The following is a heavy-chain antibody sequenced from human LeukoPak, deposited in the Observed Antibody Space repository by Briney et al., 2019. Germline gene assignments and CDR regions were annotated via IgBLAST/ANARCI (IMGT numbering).Heavy chain of an antibody. Sequence: GGSLRLSCAASGFTFSSYSMNWVRQAPGKGLEWVSYISSSSSTIYYADSVKGRFTISRDNSKSTLYLQMNSLRAEDTAVYYCAKGSQKYSSSSLGDYSDYWGQGTLVTVSS. CDR3: AKGSQKYSSSSLGDYSDY. J-gene: IGHJ4*02. CDR2: ISSSSSTI. CDR1: GFTFSSYS. V-gene: IGHV3-48*01. D-gene: IGHD6-6*01.